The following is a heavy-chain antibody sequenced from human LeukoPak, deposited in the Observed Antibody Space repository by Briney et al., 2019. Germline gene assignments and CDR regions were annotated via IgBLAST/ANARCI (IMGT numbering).Heavy chain of an antibody. Sequence: SQTLSLTCTVSGGSLSSGGYYWTWIRQHPGKGLEWIGHISYSGSTYYNPSLNSRVTISGGTSKSQFSLKLSSVTAADTAVYYCARGGILDYYGSGSYRFDYWGQGTLVTVSS. CDR2: ISYSGST. CDR3: ARGGILDYYGSGSYRFDY. J-gene: IGHJ4*02. D-gene: IGHD3-10*01. CDR1: GGSLSSGGYY. V-gene: IGHV4-31*03.